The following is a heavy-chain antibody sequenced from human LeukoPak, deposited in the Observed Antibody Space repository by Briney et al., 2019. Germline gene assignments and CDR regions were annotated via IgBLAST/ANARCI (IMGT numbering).Heavy chain of an antibody. V-gene: IGHV3-30*04. CDR1: GFTFSSYA. Sequence: PGRSLRLSCAASGFTFSSYAMHWVRQAPGKGLEWVAAISYDGSNKYYADSVKGRFTISRDNSKNTLYLQMNSLRAEDTAVYYCARVSSSSWYFDYWGQGTLVTVSS. CDR3: ARVSSSSWYFDY. J-gene: IGHJ4*02. D-gene: IGHD6-13*01. CDR2: ISYDGSNK.